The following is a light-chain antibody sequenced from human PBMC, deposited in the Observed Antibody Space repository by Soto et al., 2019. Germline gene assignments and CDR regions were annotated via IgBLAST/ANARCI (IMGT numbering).Light chain of an antibody. Sequence: QSVLTQPPSTSGTPGQRVTISCSGGNSNIESNTVNWYQHLPGTAPRLLIYSNNRRPSGVLDRFSDSKSGTSASLAISGLQSEDEADYYCAAWDDSLNGYVFGTGTKLTVL. V-gene: IGLV1-44*01. CDR3: AAWDDSLNGYV. CDR2: SNN. CDR1: NSNIESNT. J-gene: IGLJ1*01.